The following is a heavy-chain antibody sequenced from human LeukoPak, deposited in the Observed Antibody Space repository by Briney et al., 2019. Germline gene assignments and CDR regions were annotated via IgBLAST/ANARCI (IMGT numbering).Heavy chain of an antibody. D-gene: IGHD6-19*01. V-gene: IGHV4-39*07. Sequence: PSETLSLTCTVSGGSISSSSYYWGWIRQPPGKGLEWIGSIYYSGSTYYNPSLKSRVTISVDTSKNQFSLKLSSVTAADTAVYYCATQISGGWDVGGQYNWFDPWGQGTLVTVSS. CDR1: GGSISSSSYY. CDR2: IYYSGST. CDR3: ATQISGGWDVGGQYNWFDP. J-gene: IGHJ5*02.